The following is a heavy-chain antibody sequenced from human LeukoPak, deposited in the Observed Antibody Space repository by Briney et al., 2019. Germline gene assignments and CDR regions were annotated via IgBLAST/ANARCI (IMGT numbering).Heavy chain of an antibody. J-gene: IGHJ3*01. CDR3: AREPGYYDSSGSPLYY. CDR1: GGTFSSYA. CDR2: IIPIFGTA. V-gene: IGHV1-69*05. Sequence: ASVKVSCKASGGTFSSYAISWVRQAPGQGLEWMGGIIPIFGTANYAQKFQGRVTITTDGSTSTAYMELSSLRSEDTAVYYCAREPGYYDSSGSPLYYWGQGTMVTVSS. D-gene: IGHD3-22*01.